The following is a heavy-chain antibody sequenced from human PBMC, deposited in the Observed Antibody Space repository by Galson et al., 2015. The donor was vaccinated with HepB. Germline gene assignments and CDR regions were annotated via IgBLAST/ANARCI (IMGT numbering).Heavy chain of an antibody. D-gene: IGHD4-23*01. CDR2: IKQDGSEK. CDR1: GFTFSSYW. CDR3: ARTAYGGNHRPDY. V-gene: IGHV3-7*05. Sequence: SLRLSCAASGFTFSSYWMSWVRQAPGKGLEWVANIKQDGSEKYYVDSVKGRFTISRDNAKNSLYLQMNSLRAEDTAVYYCARTAYGGNHRPDYWGQGTLVTVSS. J-gene: IGHJ4*02.